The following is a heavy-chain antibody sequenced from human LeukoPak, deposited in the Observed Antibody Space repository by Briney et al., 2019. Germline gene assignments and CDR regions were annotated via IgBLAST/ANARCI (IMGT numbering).Heavy chain of an antibody. D-gene: IGHD2-2*01. CDR3: ARSMLRYCSSTSCPKPYYYYYMDV. CDR2: VNHSGST. V-gene: IGHV4-34*01. J-gene: IGHJ6*03. CDR1: GGSFSGYY. Sequence: SETLSLTCAVYGGSFSGYYWSWIRQPPGKGLEWIGEVNHSGSTNYNPSLKSRVTISVDTSKNQFSLKLSSVTAADTAVYYCARSMLRYCSSTSCPKPYYYYYMDVWGKGTTVTISS.